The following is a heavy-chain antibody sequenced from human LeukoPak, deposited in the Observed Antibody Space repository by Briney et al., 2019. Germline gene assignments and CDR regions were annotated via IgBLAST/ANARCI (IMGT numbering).Heavy chain of an antibody. CDR1: GFTFSSYA. J-gene: IGHJ4*02. D-gene: IGHD6-19*01. CDR3: AKEEYSSGWSIDY. CDR2: ISGSGGST. V-gene: IGHV3-23*01. Sequence: GGSLRLSCAASGFTFSSYAMSWVRQAPGKGLEWVSAISGSGGSTYYADSVKGQFTISRDNSKNTLYLQMNSLRVEDTAVYYCAKEEYSSGWSIDYWGQGTLVTVSS.